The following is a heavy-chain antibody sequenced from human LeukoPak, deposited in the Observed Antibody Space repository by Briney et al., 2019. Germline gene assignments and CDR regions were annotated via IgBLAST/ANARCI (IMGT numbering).Heavy chain of an antibody. CDR1: GYTFTSYG. CDR2: ISAYNGNT. Sequence: ASVKVSCKASGYTFTSYGISWVRQAPGQGLEWMGWISAYNGNTNYAQKLQGRVTMTTDTSTSTAYMELSSLRSEDTAVYYCASEDSSGWDHSGMDVWGQGTTVTVSS. J-gene: IGHJ6*02. CDR3: ASEDSSGWDHSGMDV. V-gene: IGHV1-18*01. D-gene: IGHD6-19*01.